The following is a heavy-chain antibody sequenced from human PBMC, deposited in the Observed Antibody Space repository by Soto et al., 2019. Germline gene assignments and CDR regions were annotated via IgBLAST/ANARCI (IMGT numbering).Heavy chain of an antibody. Sequence: PVGSLRLSCAASGFTFSSYAMSWVRQAPGKGLEWVSAISGSGGSTYYADSVKGRFTISRDNSKNTLYLQMNSLRAEDTAVYYCAKAKGSGWYSGYWGQGTLVTVSS. CDR3: AKAKGSGWYSGY. CDR1: GFTFSSYA. D-gene: IGHD6-19*01. V-gene: IGHV3-23*01. J-gene: IGHJ4*02. CDR2: ISGSGGST.